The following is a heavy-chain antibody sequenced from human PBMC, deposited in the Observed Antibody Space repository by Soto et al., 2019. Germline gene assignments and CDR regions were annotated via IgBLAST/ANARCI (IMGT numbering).Heavy chain of an antibody. CDR2: INHSGST. Sequence: SETLSLTCAVYCGSFSGYHWTWIRQPPGTGLEWIGEINHSGSTNYNPSLKSRVTISVDTSKNQFSLKLTSVTAADTAVYYCARDKITGLFDYWGQGTLVTVSS. J-gene: IGHJ4*02. CDR1: CGSFSGYH. CDR3: ARDKITGLFDY. V-gene: IGHV4-34*01. D-gene: IGHD2-8*02.